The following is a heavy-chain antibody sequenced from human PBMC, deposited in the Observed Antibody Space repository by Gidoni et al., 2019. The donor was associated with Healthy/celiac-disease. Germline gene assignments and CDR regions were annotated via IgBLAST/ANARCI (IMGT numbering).Heavy chain of an antibody. V-gene: IGHV3-21*01. J-gene: IGHJ4*02. D-gene: IGHD3-22*01. Sequence: EVQLVESGGGLVKPGGSLRLSCAASGFTFSSYSMNWVRQAPGKGLEWVSSISSSSSYIYYADSVKGRFTISRDNAKNSLYLQMNSLRAEDTAVYYCARDGDDSSGYYWVPFECWGQGTLVTVSS. CDR3: ARDGDDSSGYYWVPFEC. CDR2: ISSSSSYI. CDR1: GFTFSSYS.